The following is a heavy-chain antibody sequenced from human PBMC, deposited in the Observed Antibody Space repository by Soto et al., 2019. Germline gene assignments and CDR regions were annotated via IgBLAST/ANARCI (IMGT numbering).Heavy chain of an antibody. V-gene: IGHV1-69*13. Sequence: SVKVSCKASGGTFSSYAISWVRQAPGQGLEWMGGIIPIFGTANYAQKFQGRVTITADESTSTAYMELSSLRSEDAAVYYCARNFGRFLEWLSYNWFDPWGQGTLVTVSS. J-gene: IGHJ5*02. CDR2: IIPIFGTA. CDR1: GGTFSSYA. CDR3: ARNFGRFLEWLSYNWFDP. D-gene: IGHD3-3*01.